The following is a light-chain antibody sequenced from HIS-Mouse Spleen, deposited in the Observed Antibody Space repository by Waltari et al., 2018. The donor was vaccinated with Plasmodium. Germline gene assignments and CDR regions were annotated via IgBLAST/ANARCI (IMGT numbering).Light chain of an antibody. CDR1: QSLLHSNGYNY. CDR2: LGS. Sequence: PASISCRSSQSLLHSNGYNYLDWYLQKPGQSPQLLIYLGSNRASGVPDRFSGSGSGTDFTLKISRVEAEDVGVYYCMQALQTPTFGQGTRLEIK. CDR3: MQALQTPT. V-gene: IGKV2-28*01. J-gene: IGKJ5*01.